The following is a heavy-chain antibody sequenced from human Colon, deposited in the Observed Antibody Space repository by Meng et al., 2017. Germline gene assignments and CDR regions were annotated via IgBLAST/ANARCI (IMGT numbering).Heavy chain of an antibody. J-gene: IGHJ4*02. CDR3: ARFNHRAPDY. D-gene: IGHD1-14*01. CDR1: GYTFTTYG. V-gene: IGHV1-18*01. CDR2: INPYNGNT. Sequence: LVEAGAEVKKPGASVTVPCKASGYTFTTYGISWVRQAPGQGLEWMGWINPYNGNTNYPQKLQGRVTMTTDTSTSTAYMELRSLRSDDTAVYYCARFNHRAPDYWGQGTLVTVSS.